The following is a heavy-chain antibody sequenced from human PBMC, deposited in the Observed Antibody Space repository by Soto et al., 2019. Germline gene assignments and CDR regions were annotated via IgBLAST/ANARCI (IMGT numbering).Heavy chain of an antibody. CDR3: AKGLGFSPSTYLDY. D-gene: IGHD3-10*01. V-gene: IGHV3-9*01. Sequence: GGSLRLSCAASGFTFDNYAMHWVRQAPGKGLEWVSGISWNSNTIAYADSVKGRFTISRDNAKNSLYLQMNSLRAEDTAFYYCAKGLGFSPSTYLDYWGRGTMVTVSS. J-gene: IGHJ4*02. CDR2: ISWNSNTI. CDR1: GFTFDNYA.